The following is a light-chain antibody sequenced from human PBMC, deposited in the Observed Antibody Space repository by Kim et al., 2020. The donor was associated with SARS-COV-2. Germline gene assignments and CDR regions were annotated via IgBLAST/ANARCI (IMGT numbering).Light chain of an antibody. CDR3: QTWGTGNWV. J-gene: IGLJ3*02. CDR1: SRHRRNA. V-gene: IGLV4-69*01. CDR2: VNSDGSH. Sequence: ASVKLTCTLSSRHRRNAIAWHQQQPEKGPRYLMKVNSDGSHRKGDGIPDRFSGSSSGAERYLTISSLQSDDESDYYCQTWGTGNWVFGGGTQLTVL.